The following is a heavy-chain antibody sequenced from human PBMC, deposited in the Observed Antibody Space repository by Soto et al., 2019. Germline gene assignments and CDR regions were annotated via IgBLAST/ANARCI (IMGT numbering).Heavy chain of an antibody. V-gene: IGHV4-39*01. CDR1: GGSISSSSYY. D-gene: IGHD4-17*01. CDR3: ARRDGDYVLDY. J-gene: IGHJ4*02. CDR2: IYYSGNT. Sequence: QLQLQESGPGLVKPSETLSLTCTVSGGSISSSSYYWGWIRQPPGKGLEWIGFIYYSGNTYYNPSPQRPVPISVGPSQDQFSLKLYSVTAADTAVYYCARRDGDYVLDYWGQGTLVTVSS.